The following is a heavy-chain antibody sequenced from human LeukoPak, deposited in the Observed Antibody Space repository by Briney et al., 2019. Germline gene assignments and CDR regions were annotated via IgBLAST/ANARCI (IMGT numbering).Heavy chain of an antibody. CDR2: ISSNGGST. CDR1: GFTFSSYA. CDR3: ARLKFYDISRRNDAFDI. J-gene: IGHJ3*02. V-gene: IGHV3-64*01. Sequence: GGSLRLSCAASGFTFSSYAMHWVRQAPGKGLEYVSAISSNGGSTYYANSVKGRFTISRDNSKNTLYLQMGSLRAEDMAVYYCARLKFYDISRRNDAFDIWGQGTMVTVSS. D-gene: IGHD3-9*01.